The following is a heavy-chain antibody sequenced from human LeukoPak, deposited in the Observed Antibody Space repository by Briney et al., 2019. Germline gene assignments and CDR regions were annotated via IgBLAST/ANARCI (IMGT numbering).Heavy chain of an antibody. V-gene: IGHV3-7*01. CDR3: SRAGYYDRTAFDI. CDR1: GFSFSTSW. D-gene: IGHD3-22*01. Sequence: GGSLRLSCAASGFSFSTSWMSWVRQAPGKGLEWVANIKEDGSDKYYVDSVKGRFTISRDNAKNSLYLEMNSLRAEDTAVYYCSRAGYYDRTAFDIWGQGTMITVSS. CDR2: IKEDGSDK. J-gene: IGHJ3*02.